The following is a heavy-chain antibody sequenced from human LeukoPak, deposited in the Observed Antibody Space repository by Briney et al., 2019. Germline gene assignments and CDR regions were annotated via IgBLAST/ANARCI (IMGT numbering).Heavy chain of an antibody. D-gene: IGHD3-9*01. J-gene: IGHJ4*02. CDR1: GFTFSSYA. V-gene: IGHV3-30-3*01. Sequence: GGSLRLSCAASGFTFSSYAMHWVRQAPGKGLERVAVISYDGSNKYYADSVKGRFTISRDNSKNTLYLQMNSLRAEDTAVYYCARVVGPETYYDILTGYFDYWGQGTLVTVSS. CDR2: ISYDGSNK. CDR3: ARVVGPETYYDILTGYFDY.